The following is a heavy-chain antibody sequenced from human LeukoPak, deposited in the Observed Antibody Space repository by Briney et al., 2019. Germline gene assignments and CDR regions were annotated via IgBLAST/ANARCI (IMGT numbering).Heavy chain of an antibody. CDR3: ARDQESMGLVATPYWYFDL. Sequence: PGGSLRLSCAASGFTFSSYSMNWVRQAPGKGLEWVSSISSSSSYIYYADSVKGRFTISSDNAKNSLYLQMNSLRAEDTAVYYCARDQESMGLVATPYWYFDLWGRGTLVTVSS. CDR2: ISSSSSYI. J-gene: IGHJ2*01. CDR1: GFTFSSYS. D-gene: IGHD5-12*01. V-gene: IGHV3-21*01.